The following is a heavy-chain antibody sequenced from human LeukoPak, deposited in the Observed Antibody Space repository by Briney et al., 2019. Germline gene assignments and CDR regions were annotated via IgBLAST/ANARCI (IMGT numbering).Heavy chain of an antibody. J-gene: IGHJ6*03. CDR1: GGSISSNNYY. CDR3: ARGDKQQLVKWTYYYYYYMDV. D-gene: IGHD6-13*01. V-gene: IGHV4-39*07. Sequence: SETLSLTCTVSGGSISSNNYYWGWIRQPPGKGLEWIGSIYYSGSTYYNPSLKSRVTISVDTSKNQFSLKLSSVTAADTAVYYCARGDKQQLVKWTYYYYYYMDVWGKGTTVTVSS. CDR2: IYYSGST.